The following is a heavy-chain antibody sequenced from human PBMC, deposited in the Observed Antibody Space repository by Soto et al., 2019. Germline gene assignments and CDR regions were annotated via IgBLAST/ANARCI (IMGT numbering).Heavy chain of an antibody. CDR2: ISAYNGNT. J-gene: IGHJ5*02. CDR1: GYTFTSYG. CDR3: ARVGVWYCSGGSCYSAWFDP. V-gene: IGHV1-18*01. Sequence: QVQLVQSGAEVKKPGASVKVSCKASGYTFTSYGISWVRQAPGQGLEWMGWISAYNGNTNYAQKLQGRVTMTTDTAXXTXYXXLRSLRSDDTAVYYCARVGVWYCSGGSCYSAWFDPWGQGTLVTVSS. D-gene: IGHD2-15*01.